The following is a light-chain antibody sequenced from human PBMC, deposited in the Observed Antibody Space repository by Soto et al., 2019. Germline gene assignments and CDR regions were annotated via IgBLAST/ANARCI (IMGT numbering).Light chain of an antibody. CDR3: QQYYGSPGIT. J-gene: IGKJ5*01. V-gene: IGKV3-20*01. Sequence: EIVLTQSPGTLSLSPGERATLSCRASQSVSSNYLAWYQQKPGQAPRLLIYGASSRATDIPDRFSGSGSGTDFTLTISRLEPEDFAVYYCQQYYGSPGITFGQGTRLGIK. CDR2: GAS. CDR1: QSVSSNY.